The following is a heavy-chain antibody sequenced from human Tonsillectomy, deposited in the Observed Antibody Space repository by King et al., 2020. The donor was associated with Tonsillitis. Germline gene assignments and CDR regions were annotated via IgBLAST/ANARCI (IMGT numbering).Heavy chain of an antibody. J-gene: IGHJ4*02. CDR1: GGSISIGSYY. CDR2: IYTSGST. V-gene: IGHV4-61*02. Sequence: VQLQESGPGLVKPSQTLSLTCTVSGGSISIGSYYWSWIRQPAGKGLEWIGRIYTSGSTNYNPSLKSRVTISVDTSKNQFSLKLSSVTAADTAVYYWARVGGIAAAGYYLYHCGQGTLVTVSS. D-gene: IGHD6-13*01. CDR3: ARVGGIAAAGYYLYH.